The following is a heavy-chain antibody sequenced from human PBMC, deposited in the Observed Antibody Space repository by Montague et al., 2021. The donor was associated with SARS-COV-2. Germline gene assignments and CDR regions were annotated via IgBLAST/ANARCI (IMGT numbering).Heavy chain of an antibody. D-gene: IGHD1-26*01. J-gene: IGHJ3*01. Sequence: SETLSLTCTVSGGSIASHYWNWIRQSPGKRPEWIGYVYYNGDTKYNPSLQSRATISIDTSENHFSLRLNSVTAADTAVYFCARGWDFDPWGQGRLVTVSS. CDR1: GGSIASHY. V-gene: IGHV4-59*11. CDR3: ARGWDFDP. CDR2: VYYNGDT.